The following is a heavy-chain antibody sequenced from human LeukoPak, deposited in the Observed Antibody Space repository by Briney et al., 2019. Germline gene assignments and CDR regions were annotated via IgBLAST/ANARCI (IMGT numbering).Heavy chain of an antibody. CDR1: GYSFTSYW. V-gene: IGHV5-51*01. CDR2: IYPGDSDT. Sequence: NPGESLKISCKGSGYSFTSYWIGWVRQMPGKGLEWMGIIYPGDSDTRYSPSFQGQVTISVDKSISTAYLQWRSLKASDTAMYYCARQPAYSYGDYFDYWGQGTLVTVSS. CDR3: ARQPAYSYGDYFDY. D-gene: IGHD5-18*01. J-gene: IGHJ4*02.